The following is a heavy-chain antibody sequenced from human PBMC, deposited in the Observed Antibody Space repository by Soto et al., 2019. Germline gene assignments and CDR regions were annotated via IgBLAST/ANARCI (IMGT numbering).Heavy chain of an antibody. CDR2: INSDGSSP. CDR1: GFTFSDYW. J-gene: IGHJ6*03. CDR3: GRGDGRRGPFYYMDG. Sequence: GGSLRLSCAASGFTFSDYWMHWVRQDPGKGLVWVSRINSDGSSPTYADSVKGRFTISRDNAKNTLYLQMNSLRAEDTAVYYCGRGDGRRGPFYYMDGWGKGTTVTVSS. V-gene: IGHV3-74*01. D-gene: IGHD2-15*01.